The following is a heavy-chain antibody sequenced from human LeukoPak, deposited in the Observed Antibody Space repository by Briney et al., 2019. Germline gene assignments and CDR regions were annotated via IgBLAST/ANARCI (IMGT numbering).Heavy chain of an antibody. CDR1: GGTFSSYA. D-gene: IGHD3-22*01. J-gene: IGHJ3*02. Sequence: ASVKVSCKASGGTFSSYAISWVRQAPGQGLEWMGGIIPVFGTANYAQKFQGRVTITADESTSTAYMELSSLRSEDTAVYYCAREDPPYDSSGPDAFDIWGQGTMVTVSS. CDR3: AREDPPYDSSGPDAFDI. V-gene: IGHV1-69*13. CDR2: IIPVFGTA.